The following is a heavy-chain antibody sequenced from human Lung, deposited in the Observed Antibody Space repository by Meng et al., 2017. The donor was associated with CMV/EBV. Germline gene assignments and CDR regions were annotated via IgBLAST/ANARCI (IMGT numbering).Heavy chain of an antibody. CDR1: GSTFNGYN. CDR2: INPNSGGT. Sequence: ASVKVSCKASGSTFNGYNMHWVRQAPGQGLEWMGWINPNSGGTNYAQRFQGRVTLTIDTSISTAYMELSRLKSDDTAVYFCARLFHTILGTGYYYGMDVWGQGXTVTVSS. CDR3: ARLFHTILGTGYYYGMDV. D-gene: IGHD3/OR15-3a*01. J-gene: IGHJ6*02. V-gene: IGHV1-2*02.